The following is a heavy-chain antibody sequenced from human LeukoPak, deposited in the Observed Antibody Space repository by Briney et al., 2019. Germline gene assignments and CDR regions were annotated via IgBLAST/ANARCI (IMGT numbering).Heavy chain of an antibody. CDR1: GGSISSGSYY. D-gene: IGHD6-13*01. V-gene: IGHV4-61*02. Sequence: SETLSLTCTVSGGSISSGSYYWSWIRQPAGKGLEWIGRIYTSGSTNYNPSLKSRVTISVDTSKNQFSLKLSSVTAADTAVYYCAREAIAAAGLYWGQGTLVTVSS. CDR2: IYTSGST. J-gene: IGHJ4*02. CDR3: AREAIAAAGLY.